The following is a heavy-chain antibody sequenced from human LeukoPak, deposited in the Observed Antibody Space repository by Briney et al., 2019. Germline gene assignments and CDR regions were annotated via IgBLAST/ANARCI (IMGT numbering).Heavy chain of an antibody. CDR1: GGSISTYY. V-gene: IGHV4-59*08. CDR2: IYYSGST. J-gene: IGHJ4*02. CDR3: ARHVWLQPFDY. D-gene: IGHD3-9*01. Sequence: SETLSLTCTVSGGSISTYYWSWIRQSPGKGLEWIGYIYYSGSTNYNPSLKSRVTISVDTSKNQFSLKLSSVTAADTAVYYCARHVWLQPFDYWGQGTLVTVSS.